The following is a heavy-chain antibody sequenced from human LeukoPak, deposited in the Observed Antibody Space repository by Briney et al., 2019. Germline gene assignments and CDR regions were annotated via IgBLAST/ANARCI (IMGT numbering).Heavy chain of an antibody. V-gene: IGHV1-2*02. D-gene: IGHD5-24*01. Sequence: VASVKVSCKASGYTFTSYYMHWVRQAPGQGLEWMGWINPNSGGTNYAQKFQGRVTMTRDTSISTAYMELSRLRSDDTAVYYCARGAGQRWLQTRDAFDIWGQGTMVTVSS. CDR2: INPNSGGT. CDR1: GYTFTSYY. J-gene: IGHJ3*02. CDR3: ARGAGQRWLQTRDAFDI.